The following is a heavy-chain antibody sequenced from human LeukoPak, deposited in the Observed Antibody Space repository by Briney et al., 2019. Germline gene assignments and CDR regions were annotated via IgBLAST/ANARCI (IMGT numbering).Heavy chain of an antibody. CDR1: GYSFTNYY. Sequence: ASVKVSCKASGYSFTNYYIHWVRQAPGQGLEWMGIIYPSSGSTNYAQKFQGRVTMTRDTSTSTVYMELSSLRSEDTAVYYCASSPPRGFNYYYYYMDVWGKGTTVTVSS. D-gene: IGHD3-10*01. J-gene: IGHJ6*03. CDR2: IYPSSGST. CDR3: ASSPPRGFNYYYYYMDV. V-gene: IGHV1-46*01.